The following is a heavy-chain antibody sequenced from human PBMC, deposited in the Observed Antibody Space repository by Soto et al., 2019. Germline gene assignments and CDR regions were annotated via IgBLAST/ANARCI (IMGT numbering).Heavy chain of an antibody. CDR3: ARESSGWEGRGNGFDI. Sequence: GGSLRLSCAASGFTFSSYSMNWVRQAPGKGLEWVSYISSSSSTIYYGDSVKGRFTISRDNAKNSLYLQMNSLRAEDTAVYYCARESSGWEGRGNGFDIWGQGTMVTVSS. V-gene: IGHV3-48*01. D-gene: IGHD6-19*01. CDR2: ISSSSSTI. J-gene: IGHJ3*02. CDR1: GFTFSSYS.